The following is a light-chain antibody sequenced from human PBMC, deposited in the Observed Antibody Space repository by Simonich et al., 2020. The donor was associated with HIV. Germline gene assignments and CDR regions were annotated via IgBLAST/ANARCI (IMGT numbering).Light chain of an antibody. CDR2: WAS. V-gene: IGKV4-1*01. CDR1: QSVLYSSNNKNY. J-gene: IGKJ1*01. CDR3: QQYYSTPPT. Sequence: DIVMTQSPDSLAVSLGERATINCKSSQSVLYSSNNKNYLARYQLKPGQPPKLLIYWASTRESGVPDRFSGSGSGTDFTLTISSLQAEDVAVYSCQQYYSTPPTFGQGTKVEIK.